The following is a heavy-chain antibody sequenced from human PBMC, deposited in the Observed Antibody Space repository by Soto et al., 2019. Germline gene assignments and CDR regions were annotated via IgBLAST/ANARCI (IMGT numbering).Heavy chain of an antibody. D-gene: IGHD2-2*01. Sequence: EVQLVESGGGLVQPGGSLRLSCAASGFTFSSYWKHWVRQAPGKGLVWVSRINSDGSSTSYADSVKGRFTISRDNAKNTLYLQLNSLRAEDTAVYYCARRTPPVVPAASHCLDPWGQGTLVTVSS. V-gene: IGHV3-74*01. CDR1: GFTFSSYW. J-gene: IGHJ5*02. CDR3: ARRTPPVVPAASHCLDP. CDR2: INSDGSST.